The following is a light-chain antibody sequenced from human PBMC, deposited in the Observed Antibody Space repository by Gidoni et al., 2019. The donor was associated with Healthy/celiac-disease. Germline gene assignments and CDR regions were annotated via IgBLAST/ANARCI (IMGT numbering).Light chain of an antibody. J-gene: IGLJ3*02. CDR2: GNS. Sequence: QSVLTQPPSVSGAPAQRVTISCTWSSSNIGAGYDVHWYQQLPGTAPKLLISGNSNRPSGVPDRFSGSKSGTSASLAITGLQAEDEADYYCQSYDSSLSGWVFGGGTKLTVL. V-gene: IGLV1-40*01. CDR1: SSNIGAGYD. CDR3: QSYDSSLSGWV.